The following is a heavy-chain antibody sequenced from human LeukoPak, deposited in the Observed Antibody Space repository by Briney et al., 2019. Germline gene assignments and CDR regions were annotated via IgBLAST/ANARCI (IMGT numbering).Heavy chain of an antibody. V-gene: IGHV3-11*01. CDR2: IDSSGRAL. J-gene: IGHJ4*02. D-gene: IGHD5-18*01. CDR3: TRDPDTSSKVDF. Sequence: PGGSLRLSCGASGFTFSAHYMSWIRLAPGKGLEWVSYIDSSGRALYYADSVKGRFTISRDNAKNSLFLQMDSLRAEDTAVYFCTRDPDTSSKVDFWGQGTLVTVSS. CDR1: GFTFSAHY.